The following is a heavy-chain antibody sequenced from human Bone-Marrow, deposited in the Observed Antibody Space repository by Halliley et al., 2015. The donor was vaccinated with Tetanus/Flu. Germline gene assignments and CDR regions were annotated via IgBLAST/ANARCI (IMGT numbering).Heavy chain of an antibody. CDR2: ISGHNGKR. V-gene: IGHV1-18*01. D-gene: IGHD1-26*01. Sequence: ISGHNGKRIYAEKFQGRLTLTTDPPTQTAYLELSNLRSDDTAVYYCARDAGLWAEWDYYYGMDVWGQGTTVTVSS. J-gene: IGHJ6*02. CDR3: ARDAGLWAEWDYYYGMDV.